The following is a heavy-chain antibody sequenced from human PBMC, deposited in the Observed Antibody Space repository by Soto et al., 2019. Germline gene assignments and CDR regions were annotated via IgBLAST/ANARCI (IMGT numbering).Heavy chain of an antibody. CDR3: ARDKGYADVGNWFDP. Sequence: SETLSLTCTVSGGSISSVDYYWSWIRQPPGKGLEWIGYIYYSGSTYYNPSLKSRVTISVDTSKNQFSLKLSSVTAADTAVYYCARDKGYADVGNWFDPWGQGTLVTVSS. CDR2: IYYSGST. D-gene: IGHD5-12*01. J-gene: IGHJ5*02. V-gene: IGHV4-30-4*01. CDR1: GGSISSVDYY.